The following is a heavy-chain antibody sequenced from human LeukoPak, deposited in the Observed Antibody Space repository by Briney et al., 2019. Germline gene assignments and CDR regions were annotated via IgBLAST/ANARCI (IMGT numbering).Heavy chain of an antibody. J-gene: IGHJ4*02. CDR2: ISSSSTI. Sequence: PGGSLRLSCAASGFTFSSYSMNWVRQAPGKGLEWVSYISSSSTIYYADSVKGRFTISRDNAKNSLYLQMNSLRAEDTAVYYCASSLNFIAVAGFFDYWGQGTLFTVSS. CDR3: ASSLNFIAVAGFFDY. CDR1: GFTFSSYS. V-gene: IGHV3-48*04. D-gene: IGHD6-19*01.